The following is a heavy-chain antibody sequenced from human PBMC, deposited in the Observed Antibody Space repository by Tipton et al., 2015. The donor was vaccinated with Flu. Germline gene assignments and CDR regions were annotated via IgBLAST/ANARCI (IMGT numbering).Heavy chain of an antibody. D-gene: IGHD3-3*01. V-gene: IGHV1-46*01. CDR2: INPSGGST. J-gene: IGHJ6*02. CDR1: GYTFTSYY. CDR3: ARAITIFGVVIDYYYYGMDV. Sequence: QLVQSGAEVKKPGASVKVSCKASGYTFTSYYMHWVRQAPGQGLEWMGIINPSGGSTSYAQKFQGRVTMIRDTSTSTVYMELSSLRSEDTAVYYCARAITIFGVVIDYYYYGMDVWGQGTTVTVSS.